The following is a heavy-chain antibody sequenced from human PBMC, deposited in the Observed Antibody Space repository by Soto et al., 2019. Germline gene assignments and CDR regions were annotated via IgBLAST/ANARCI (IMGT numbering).Heavy chain of an antibody. Sequence: SQTLSLTCAVYGGSFSGYYWGWLRQPPGKGLEWIGEINHSGSTNYNPSLKSRVTISVDTSKNQFSLKLSSVTAADTAVYYCARERFTIFVDSVLFRYFYSMLVRRQGTTDIVSS. CDR3: ARERFTIFVDSVLFRYFYSMLV. D-gene: IGHD1-1*01. CDR2: INHSGST. V-gene: IGHV4-34*01. J-gene: IGHJ6*02. CDR1: GGSFSGYY.